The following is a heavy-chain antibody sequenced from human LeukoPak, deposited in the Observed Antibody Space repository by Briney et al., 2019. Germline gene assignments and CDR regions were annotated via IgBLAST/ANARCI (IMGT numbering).Heavy chain of an antibody. CDR3: ARGIVVVTASHFDY. V-gene: IGHV1-2*06. J-gene: IGHJ4*02. Sequence: ASVKVSCKASGYTFTGYYMHWVRQAPGQGLEWMGRINPNSGGTNYAQKFQGRVTMTMDTSISTAYMELSRLRSDDTAVYYCARGIVVVTASHFDYWGQGTLVTVSS. CDR1: GYTFTGYY. CDR2: INPNSGGT. D-gene: IGHD2-21*02.